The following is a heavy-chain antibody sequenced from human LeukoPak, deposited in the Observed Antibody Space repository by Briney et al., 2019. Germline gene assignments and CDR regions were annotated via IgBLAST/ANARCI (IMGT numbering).Heavy chain of an antibody. D-gene: IGHD6-13*01. J-gene: IGHJ5*02. CDR2: IIPIFGTA. CDR1: GGTFSSYA. V-gene: IGHV1-69*13. Sequence: SVKVSCTASGGTFSSYAISWVRQAPGQGLEWMGGIIPIFGTANYAQKFQGRVTITADESTSTAYMELSSLRPEDTAVYYCHAPHLAAADWFDPWGQGTLVTVSS. CDR3: HAPHLAAADWFDP.